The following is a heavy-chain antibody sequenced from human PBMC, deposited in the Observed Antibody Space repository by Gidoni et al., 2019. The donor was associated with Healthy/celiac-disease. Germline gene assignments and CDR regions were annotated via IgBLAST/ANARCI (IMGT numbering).Heavy chain of an antibody. J-gene: IGHJ4*02. CDR2: ITWHSGNI. CDR3: VKDSRIYGLEPPSYFDS. D-gene: IGHD4-17*01. V-gene: IGHV3-9*01. CDR1: GIICDDDA. Sequence: EVQSVESGGDVVQPGRYLRRSCAAAGIICDDDAMHWVRPAPGKGLGWVSGITWHSGNIGYAGFVKGRFPISRDNAENSLYLQMTSLRSDDTAVYFCVKDSRIYGLEPPSYFDSWGQGTLVTVSS.